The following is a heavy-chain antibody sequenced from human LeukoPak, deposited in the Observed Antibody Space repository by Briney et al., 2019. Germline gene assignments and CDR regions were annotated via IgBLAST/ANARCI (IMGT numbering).Heavy chain of an antibody. CDR2: ISSSSSYI. V-gene: IGHV3-21*01. J-gene: IGHJ5*02. CDR3: ARDPSRERGYIPGWFDP. Sequence: PGGSLRLSCAASGFTFSSYSMNWVRQAPGKGLEWVSSISSSSSYIYYADSVKGRFTISRDNAKNSLYLQMNSLRAEDTAVYYCARDPSRERGYIPGWFDPWGQGTLVTVSS. CDR1: GFTFSSYS. D-gene: IGHD5-18*01.